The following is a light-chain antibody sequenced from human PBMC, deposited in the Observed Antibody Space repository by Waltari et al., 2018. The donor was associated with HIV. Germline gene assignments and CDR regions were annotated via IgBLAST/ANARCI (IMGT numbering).Light chain of an antibody. CDR1: QSISSY. CDR3: QQSYTTPRT. V-gene: IGKV1-39*01. Sequence: DIQMTQSPSSLSASIGDRVTITCRASQSISSYLLWSQQKPEKAPKLLIYGASTLQSGVPSNFSGSVSWTDFTLIISSLQPEDFATDYCQQSYTTPRTFGQGTKLEIK. CDR2: GAS. J-gene: IGKJ2*02.